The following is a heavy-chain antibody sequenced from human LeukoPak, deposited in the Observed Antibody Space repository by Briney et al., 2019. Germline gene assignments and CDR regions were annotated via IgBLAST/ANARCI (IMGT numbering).Heavy chain of an antibody. CDR3: AREKMGGPFDP. CDR1: GFTFSSNA. CDR2: ISYDESNK. Sequence: GGSLRLSCAASGFTFSSNAMHWVRQAPGKGLEWVAVISYDESNKYYADSVKGRFTISRDNSKNTLYLQMNSLRAEDTAVYYCAREKMGGPFDPWGQGTLVTVSS. J-gene: IGHJ5*02. D-gene: IGHD3-16*01. V-gene: IGHV3-30-3*01.